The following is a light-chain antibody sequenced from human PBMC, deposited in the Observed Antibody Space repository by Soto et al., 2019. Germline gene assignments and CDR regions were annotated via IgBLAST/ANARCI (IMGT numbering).Light chain of an antibody. Sequence: QSVLTQSPSASASLGASVKLTCTLSSGHSSYAIAWHQQQPEKGPRYLMKLNSDGSHSKGDGIPDRFSGSSSGAERYLTISSLQSEDEADYYCQTWGTGIQGVFGGGTKLTFL. V-gene: IGLV4-69*01. CDR2: LNSDGSH. J-gene: IGLJ3*02. CDR3: QTWGTGIQGV. CDR1: SGHSSYA.